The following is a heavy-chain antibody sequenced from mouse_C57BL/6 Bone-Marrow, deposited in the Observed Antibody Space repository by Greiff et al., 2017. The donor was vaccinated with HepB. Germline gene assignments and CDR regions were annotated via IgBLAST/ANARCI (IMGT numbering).Heavy chain of an antibody. CDR3: ARTHYYGSSYVAWFAY. D-gene: IGHD1-1*01. Sequence: EVQLQQSGPELVKPGASVKISCKASGYSFTGYYMNWVKQSPEKSLEWIGEINPSTGGTTYNQKFKAKATLTVDKSSSTAYMQLKSLTSEDSAVYYCARTHYYGSSYVAWFAYWGQGTLVTVSA. V-gene: IGHV1-42*01. J-gene: IGHJ3*01. CDR2: INPSTGGT. CDR1: GYSFTGYY.